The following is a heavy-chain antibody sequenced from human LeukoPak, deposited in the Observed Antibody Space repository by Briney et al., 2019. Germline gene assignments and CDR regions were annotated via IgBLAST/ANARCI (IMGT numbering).Heavy chain of an antibody. D-gene: IGHD3-3*01. CDR1: GYTFTSYY. CDR3: ARDGGLDYDFWTRNWFDP. CDR2: INPSGGST. J-gene: IGHJ5*02. V-gene: IGHV1-46*01. Sequence: GASVKVSCKASGYTFTSYYMHWVRQAPGQGLERMGIINPSGGSTSYAQKFQGRVTMTRDTSTSTVYMELSSLRSEDTAVYYCARDGGLDYDFWTRNWFDPWGQGTLVTVSS.